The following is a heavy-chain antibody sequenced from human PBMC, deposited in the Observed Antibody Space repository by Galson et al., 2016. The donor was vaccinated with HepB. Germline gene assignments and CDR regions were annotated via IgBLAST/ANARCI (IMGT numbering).Heavy chain of an antibody. V-gene: IGHV3-9*01. CDR2: ISWNSGSI. CDR3: AKDMTTMVRGVMHY. J-gene: IGHJ4*02. Sequence: SLRLSCAASGFTFSSYSMNWVRQAPGKGLEWVSGISWNSGSIGYADSVKGRFTISRDNAKNSLYLQMNSLRAEDTALYYCAKDMTTMVRGVMHYWGQGTLVTVSS. CDR1: GFTFSSYS. D-gene: IGHD3-10*01.